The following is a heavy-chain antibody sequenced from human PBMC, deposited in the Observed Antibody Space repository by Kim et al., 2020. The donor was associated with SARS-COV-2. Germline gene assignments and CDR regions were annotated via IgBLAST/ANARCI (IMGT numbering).Heavy chain of an antibody. CDR2: IKEDGSEK. D-gene: IGHD3-16*01. V-gene: IGHV3-7*01. CDR1: GFSFGNFW. Sequence: GGSLRLSCAASGFSFGNFWMNWVRQAPGKGLEWVANIKEDGSEKYYVDSVKGRFTVSRDNAKDSLYLQMNNLRAEDTAIYYCARPTYNYGDYWGQGTLVT. CDR3: ARPTYNYGDY. J-gene: IGHJ4*02.